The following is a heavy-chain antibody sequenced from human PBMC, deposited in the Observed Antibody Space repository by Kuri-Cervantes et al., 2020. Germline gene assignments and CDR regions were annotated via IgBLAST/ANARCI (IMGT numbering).Heavy chain of an antibody. CDR3: AKGDYNIYVEWFDP. D-gene: IGHD3-9*01. CDR1: GFPLRTYG. Sequence: GGSLRLSCAASGFPLRTYGMSWVRQAPGKGLQWGSSIAGSRDNTYYADSVKGRFTISRDTSRNTLYLQMNSLRVEDTAIYYCAKGDYNIYVEWFDPWGQGTLVTVSS. J-gene: IGHJ5*02. V-gene: IGHV3-23*01. CDR2: IAGSRDNT.